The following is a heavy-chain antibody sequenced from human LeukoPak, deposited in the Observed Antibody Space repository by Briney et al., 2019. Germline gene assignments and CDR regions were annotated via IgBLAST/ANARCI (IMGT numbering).Heavy chain of an antibody. CDR1: GGSISSGDYY. J-gene: IGHJ3*02. CDR2: IYYSGST. CDR3: ARSHNWGSYAFDI. D-gene: IGHD7-27*01. V-gene: IGHV4-30-4*01. Sequence: SQTLSLTCTVSGGSISSGDYYWNWIRQPPGKGLEWIGYIYYSGSTYYNPSLKSRVTISVDTSKNQFSLKLSSVTAADTAVYYCARSHNWGSYAFDIWGQGTMVTVSS.